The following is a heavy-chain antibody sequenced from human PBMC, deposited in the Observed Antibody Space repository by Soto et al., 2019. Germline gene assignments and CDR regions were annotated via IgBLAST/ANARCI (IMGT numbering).Heavy chain of an antibody. V-gene: IGHV4-59*08. D-gene: IGHD3-10*02. CDR3: ARHGYYVPYWYFDL. CDR1: GGSISSYY. CDR2: IYYSGST. J-gene: IGHJ2*01. Sequence: QVQLQESGPGLVKPSETLSLTCTVSGGSISSYYWSWIRQPPGKGLEWIGYIYYSGSTSYNPSLKSRVTISVDTSKNQFSLKLSSVTAADTAVYYCARHGYYVPYWYFDLWGRGTLVTVSS.